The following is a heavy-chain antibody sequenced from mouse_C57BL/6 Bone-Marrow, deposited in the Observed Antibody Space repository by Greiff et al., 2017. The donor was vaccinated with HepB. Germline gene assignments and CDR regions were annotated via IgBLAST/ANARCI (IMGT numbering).Heavy chain of an antibody. CDR3: ARILGGGEWAMDY. CDR1: GYAFSSSW. CDR2: IYPGDGDT. V-gene: IGHV1-82*01. J-gene: IGHJ4*01. Sequence: QVQLQQSGPELVKPGASVKISCKASGYAFSSSWMNWVKQRPGKGLEWIGRIYPGDGDTNYNGKFKGKATLTADKSSSTAYMQLSSLTSEDSAVYFCARILGGGEWAMDYWGQGTSVTVSS. D-gene: IGHD4-1*01.